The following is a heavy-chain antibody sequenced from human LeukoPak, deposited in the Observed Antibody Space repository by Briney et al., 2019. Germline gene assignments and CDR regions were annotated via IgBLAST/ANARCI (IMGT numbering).Heavy chain of an antibody. D-gene: IGHD6-13*01. CDR1: GFSFSSYW. Sequence: PGGSLRLSCAASGFSFSSYWMSWVRQAPGKGLEWVANIKQDGSDKYYVDSVKGRFTISRDNAKNSLYLQMNSLRAEDTAVYYCARDLLIAAATDDYWGQGTLVTVSS. J-gene: IGHJ4*02. CDR3: ARDLLIAAATDDY. CDR2: IKQDGSDK. V-gene: IGHV3-7*01.